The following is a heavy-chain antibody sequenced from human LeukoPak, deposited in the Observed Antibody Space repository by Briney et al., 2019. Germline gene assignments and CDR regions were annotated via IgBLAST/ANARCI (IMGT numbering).Heavy chain of an antibody. J-gene: IGHJ4*02. CDR2: INDSGST. CDR3: ARGQYCSTTTCYSARRYFDF. D-gene: IGHD2-2*01. CDR1: GGAFSNYV. V-gene: IGHV4-34*01. Sequence: PSETLSLTCAVSGGAFSNYVWTWIRQPPGKGLEWIAEINDSGSTNSNSSLRSRVAISVDTSKNQFSLRLTSVTAADTAVYYCARGQYCSTTTCYSARRYFDFWGQGTLVTVSS.